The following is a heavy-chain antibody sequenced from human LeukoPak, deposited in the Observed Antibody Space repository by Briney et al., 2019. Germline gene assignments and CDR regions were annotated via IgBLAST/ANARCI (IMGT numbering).Heavy chain of an antibody. CDR3: ARQEARNYYYEGLDY. J-gene: IGHJ4*02. CDR1: GYTFTGYY. CDR2: INPNSGGT. D-gene: IGHD3-22*01. Sequence: ASVKVSCKASGYTFTGYYMHWVRQAPGQGLEWMGWINPNSGGTNYAQKFQGRVTMTRDTSISTAYMELSRLRADDTALYSCARQEARNYYYEGLDYWGQGTLVTVSS. V-gene: IGHV1-2*02.